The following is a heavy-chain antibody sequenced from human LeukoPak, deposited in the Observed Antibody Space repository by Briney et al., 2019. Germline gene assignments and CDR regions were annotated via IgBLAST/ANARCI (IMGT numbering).Heavy chain of an antibody. CDR3: ARALIAAAGRGRSQYFQH. J-gene: IGHJ1*01. CDR2: INPNSGGT. D-gene: IGHD6-13*01. V-gene: IGHV1-2*02. CDR1: GYTFTGYY. Sequence: ASVKVSCKASGYTFTGYYMHWVRQAPGQGLEWMGWINPNSGGTNYAQKFQGRVTMTRDTSISTAYMELSRLRSDDTAVYYCARALIAAAGRGRSQYFQHWGQGTLVTVSS.